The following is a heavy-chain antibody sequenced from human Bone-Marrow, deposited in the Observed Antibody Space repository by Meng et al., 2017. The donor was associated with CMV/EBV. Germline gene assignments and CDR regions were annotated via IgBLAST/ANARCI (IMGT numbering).Heavy chain of an antibody. Sequence: ASVKVSCKASGYTFTSYDINWVRQATGQGLEWMGWMNPNSGNTGYAQKFQGRVTMTRNTSISTAYMKLSSLRSEDTAVYYCASSQYDILTGYFHYGMDVWGQGTTVTVPS. D-gene: IGHD3-9*01. CDR2: MNPNSGNT. V-gene: IGHV1-8*01. J-gene: IGHJ6*02. CDR3: ASSQYDILTGYFHYGMDV. CDR1: GYTFTSYD.